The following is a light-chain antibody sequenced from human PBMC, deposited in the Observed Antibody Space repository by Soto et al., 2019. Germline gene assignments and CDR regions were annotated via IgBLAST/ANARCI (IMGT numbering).Light chain of an antibody. CDR2: SDY. V-gene: IGLV1-44*01. J-gene: IGLJ1*01. CDR3: AAWDDGLNGLYV. Sequence: QSVLTQPPSASGTPGQRVTISCSGSSSNIGSISVDWYQHLPGTAPKLLIYSDYQRPSGVPDRFSGSKSGTSASLAISGLQSEDDADYYCAAWDDGLNGLYVFGTGTKLTVL. CDR1: SSNIGSIS.